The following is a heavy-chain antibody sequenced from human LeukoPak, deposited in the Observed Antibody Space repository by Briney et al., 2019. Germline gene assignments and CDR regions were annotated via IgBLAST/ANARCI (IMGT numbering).Heavy chain of an antibody. Sequence: SVKVSCKASGGTFSSYAISWVRQAPGQGLEWMGRIVPILGIANYAQKFQGRVTITADKSTSTAYMELSSLRSEDTAVYYCAREYYYDSSGYYYARSFDYWGQGTLVTVSS. J-gene: IGHJ4*02. CDR1: GGTFSSYA. V-gene: IGHV1-69*04. D-gene: IGHD3-22*01. CDR2: IVPILGIA. CDR3: AREYYYDSSGYYYARSFDY.